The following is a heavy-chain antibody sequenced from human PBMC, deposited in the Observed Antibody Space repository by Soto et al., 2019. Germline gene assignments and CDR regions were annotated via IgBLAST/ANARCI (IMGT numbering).Heavy chain of an antibody. J-gene: IGHJ5*02. CDR2: INHSGST. Sequence: SETLSLTCAVYGGSFSGYYWSWIRQPPGKGLEWIGEINHSGSTNYNPSLKSRVTISVDTSKNQFSLYLELTDLRGDDTAVYYCARDTSHGVTIGGLDAWGQGTLVTVSS. CDR1: GGSFSGYY. CDR3: ARDTSHGVTIGGLDA. D-gene: IGHD3-16*01. V-gene: IGHV4-34*01.